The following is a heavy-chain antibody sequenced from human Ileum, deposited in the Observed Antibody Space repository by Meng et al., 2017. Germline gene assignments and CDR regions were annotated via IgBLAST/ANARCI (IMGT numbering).Heavy chain of an antibody. Sequence: HVQLQAPGTVRVQASGTLSPSGAGLGDATISGGWWSWVRQPPGKGLEWIGQIYQSGSTHYNPSLKSRVTISVDRSENQFSLKLSSVTAADTAVYYCARQIVVPTHGMEYWGQGTLVTVSS. CDR3: ARQIVVPTHGMEY. CDR1: GDATISGGW. V-gene: IGHV4-4*02. CDR2: IYQSGST. D-gene: IGHD2-2*01. J-gene: IGHJ4*02.